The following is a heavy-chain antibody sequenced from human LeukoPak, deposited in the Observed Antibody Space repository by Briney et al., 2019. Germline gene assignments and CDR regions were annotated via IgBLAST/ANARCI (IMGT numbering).Heavy chain of an antibody. V-gene: IGHV3-23*01. Sequence: GGSLRLSCAASGFTFSAYAMSWVRQAPGKGLEWVSGISGSGGTTYYADYSVKGRFTISRDTSKNTLSLQMNSLSDEDTGVYYCAKDPDYQLLSRASFDIWGQGTMVTVSS. D-gene: IGHD3-16*01. CDR1: GFTFSAYA. CDR2: ISGSGGTT. CDR3: AKDPDYQLLSRASFDI. J-gene: IGHJ3*02.